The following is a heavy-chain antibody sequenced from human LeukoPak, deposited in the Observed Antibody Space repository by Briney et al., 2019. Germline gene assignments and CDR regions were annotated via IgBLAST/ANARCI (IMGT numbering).Heavy chain of an antibody. Sequence: GGSLRLSCAASGFTFSSYAMYWVRQAPGKGLEWAAFIRYDGNKKYYADSVKGRFTISRDNSRNTVYLQMNSLTSEGTAVYYCAKLLLETGGIGEEFDYWGQGTLVTVSS. CDR2: IRYDGNKK. CDR1: GFTFSSYA. CDR3: AKLLLETGGIGEEFDY. V-gene: IGHV3-30*02. J-gene: IGHJ4*02. D-gene: IGHD1-26*01.